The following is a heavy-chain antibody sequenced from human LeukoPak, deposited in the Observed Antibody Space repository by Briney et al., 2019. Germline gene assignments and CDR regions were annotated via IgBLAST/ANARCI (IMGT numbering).Heavy chain of an antibody. D-gene: IGHD6-13*01. Sequence: GGSLRLSCAASGFTFSSYAMSWVRQAPGKGLEWVSAISGSGGSTYYADSVKGRFTIPRDNSKNTLYLQMNSLRAEDTAVYYCAREIAATGVFDYWGQGTLVTVSS. CDR2: ISGSGGST. J-gene: IGHJ4*02. CDR1: GFTFSSYA. CDR3: AREIAATGVFDY. V-gene: IGHV3-23*01.